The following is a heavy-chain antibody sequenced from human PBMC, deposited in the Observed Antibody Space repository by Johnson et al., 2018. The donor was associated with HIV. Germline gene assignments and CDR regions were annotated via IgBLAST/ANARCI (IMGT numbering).Heavy chain of an antibody. Sequence: VQLVESGGDLIQPGGSLRLSCAASGFTFSSYWMHWVRQAPGKGLVWVSRINSDGSSTSYADSVKGLITISRDNAKNTLYLQMNSLRAEDTAVYYCVREPGYSSGPDAFDLWGQGTMVTVSS. CDR1: GFTFSSYW. CDR2: INSDGSST. CDR3: VREPGYSSGPDAFDL. D-gene: IGHD6-19*01. V-gene: IGHV3-74*01. J-gene: IGHJ3*01.